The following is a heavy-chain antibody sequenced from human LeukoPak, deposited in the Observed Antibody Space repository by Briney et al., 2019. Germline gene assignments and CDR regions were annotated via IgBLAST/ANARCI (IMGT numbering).Heavy chain of an antibody. CDR3: AADLSNPRMGASYLDS. Sequence: SVKVSCKASGFTSTNFAVQWVRQARGQRLEWIGWIIVGSGATKCAQDFQERVTITRDLSTSTLYMELRSLTSEDTAVYYCAADLSNPRMGASYLDSWGQGTLVTVSS. D-gene: IGHD3-16*01. CDR2: IIVGSGAT. V-gene: IGHV1-58*01. CDR1: GFTSTNFA. J-gene: IGHJ4*02.